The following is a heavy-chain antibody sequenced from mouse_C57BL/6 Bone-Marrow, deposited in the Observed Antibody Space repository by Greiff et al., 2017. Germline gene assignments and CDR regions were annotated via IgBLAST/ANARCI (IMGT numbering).Heavy chain of an antibody. CDR1: GYSITSGYY. V-gene: IGHV3-6*01. D-gene: IGHD1-1*01. CDR2: ISYDGSN. CDR3: AREDYYGSRGFAY. Sequence: EVKLQESGPGLVKPSQSLSLTCSVTGYSITSGYYWNWIRQFPGNKLEWMGYISYDGSNNYNPSLKNRISITRDTSKNQFFLKLNSVTTEDTATYYFAREDYYGSRGFAYWGQGTLVTVSA. J-gene: IGHJ3*01.